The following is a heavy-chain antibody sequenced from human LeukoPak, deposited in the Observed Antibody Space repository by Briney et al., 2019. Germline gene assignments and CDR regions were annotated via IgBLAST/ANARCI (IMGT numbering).Heavy chain of an antibody. CDR2: ISSSGSTI. CDR1: GFTFSDYY. CDR3: AKEAPFSGSNYRDFYYFAY. V-gene: IGHV3-11*01. D-gene: IGHD1-26*01. Sequence: GSLRLSCAASGFTFSDYYMSWIRQAPGKGLEWVSYISSSGSTIYYADSVKGRFTISRDNAKNSLYLQMNSLRAEDTAVYYCAKEAPFSGSNYRDFYYFAYGGQGTLATVSS. J-gene: IGHJ4*02.